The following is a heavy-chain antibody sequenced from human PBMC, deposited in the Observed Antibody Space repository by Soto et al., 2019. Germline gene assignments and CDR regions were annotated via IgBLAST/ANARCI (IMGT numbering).Heavy chain of an antibody. Sequence: SETLSLTCTVSGGSISSGGYYWSWIRQNPGKGLEWIGYIYYSGSTYYNPSLKSRVTIPVDTSKTQFSLKLSSVTAADTAVYYCARDPTYSSSCYSPPPYGMDVWGQGTTVTVSS. CDR1: GGSISSGGYY. D-gene: IGHD6-13*01. V-gene: IGHV4-31*03. J-gene: IGHJ6*02. CDR2: IYYSGST. CDR3: ARDPTYSSSCYSPPPYGMDV.